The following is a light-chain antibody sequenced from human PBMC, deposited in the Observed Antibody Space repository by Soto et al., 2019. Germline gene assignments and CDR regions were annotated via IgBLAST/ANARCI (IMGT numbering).Light chain of an antibody. CDR2: DAS. CDR3: QQYEDLPLT. V-gene: IGKV1-33*01. J-gene: IGKJ4*01. Sequence: DIQMTQSPSSLSASVGDRVTITCQASQDISNYLNWYQQKPGKAPKLLIFDASNVETGVPSRFSGSGSGTDFTFTIHSLQPEDAATYYRQQYEDLPLTFGGGTK. CDR1: QDISNY.